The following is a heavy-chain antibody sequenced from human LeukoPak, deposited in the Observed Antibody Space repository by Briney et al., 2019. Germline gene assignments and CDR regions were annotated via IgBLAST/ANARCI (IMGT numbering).Heavy chain of an antibody. D-gene: IGHD3-3*01. Sequence: SETLSLTCTVSGGSISSSSYYWGWIRQPPGKGLEWIGSIYDSGSTYYNPSLKSRVTISVDTSKNQFSLKLSSVTAADTAVYYCAREVYDFWSGYYPNDAFDIWGQGTMVTVSS. CDR1: GGSISSSSYY. CDR3: AREVYDFWSGYYPNDAFDI. J-gene: IGHJ3*02. V-gene: IGHV4-39*07. CDR2: IYDSGST.